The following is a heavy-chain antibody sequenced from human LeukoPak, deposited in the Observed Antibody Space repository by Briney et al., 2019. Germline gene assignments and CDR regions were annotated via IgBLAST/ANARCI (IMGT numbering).Heavy chain of an antibody. D-gene: IGHD6-13*01. J-gene: IGHJ5*02. CDR2: IIPIFGTA. CDR3: AREERVNMAAAYWFDP. CDR1: GGTFSSYA. Sequence: VASVKVSCKASGGTFSSYAISWVRQAPGQGLEWMGGIIPIFGTANYAQKFQGRVTITADESTSTAYMELSSLRSEDTAVYYCAREERVNMAAAYWFDPWGQGTLVTVSS. V-gene: IGHV1-69*13.